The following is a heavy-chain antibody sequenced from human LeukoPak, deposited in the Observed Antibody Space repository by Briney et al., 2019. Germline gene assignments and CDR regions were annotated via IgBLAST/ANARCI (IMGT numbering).Heavy chain of an antibody. Sequence: SETLSLTCAVYGGSFSGYYWSWIRQPPGKGLEWIGEINHSGSTNYNLSLKSRVTISVDTSKNQFSLKLSSVTAADTAVYYCARGLVNLPPGDYWGQGSLVTVSS. CDR2: INHSGST. J-gene: IGHJ4*02. CDR1: GGSFSGYY. CDR3: ARGLVNLPPGDY. V-gene: IGHV4-34*01. D-gene: IGHD5-24*01.